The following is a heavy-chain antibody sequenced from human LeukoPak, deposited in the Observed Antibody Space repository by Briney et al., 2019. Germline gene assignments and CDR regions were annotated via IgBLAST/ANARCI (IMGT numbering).Heavy chain of an antibody. D-gene: IGHD3-10*01. CDR1: GDSITYFY. V-gene: IGHV4-4*07. CDR2: FSSSGST. Sequence: PSETLSLTCSVSGDSITYFYWSWIRQAAGKGLEWIGRFSSSGSTDYNASLKSRVTMSVDTSKNQLSLKVISVTAADTAVYYCAKSNGYGLVDIWGQGTMVTVSS. J-gene: IGHJ3*02. CDR3: AKSNGYGLVDI.